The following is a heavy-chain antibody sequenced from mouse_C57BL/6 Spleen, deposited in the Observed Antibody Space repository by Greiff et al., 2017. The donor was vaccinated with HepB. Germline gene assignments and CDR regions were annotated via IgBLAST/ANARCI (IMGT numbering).Heavy chain of an antibody. CDR1: GYTLTSYW. CDR3: ARLLINIDY. V-gene: IGHV1S81*02. J-gene: IGHJ2*01. Sequence: QVQLQQPGAELVNPGASVNLSCKASGYTLTSYWMHWVKQRPGQGLEWIGEINPSNGRTNYNEKFKSKATLTVDKSSSTAYMQLSSTTSEDSAVYYCARLLINIDYWGQGTTLTVSS. D-gene: IGHD2-1*01. CDR2: INPSNGRT.